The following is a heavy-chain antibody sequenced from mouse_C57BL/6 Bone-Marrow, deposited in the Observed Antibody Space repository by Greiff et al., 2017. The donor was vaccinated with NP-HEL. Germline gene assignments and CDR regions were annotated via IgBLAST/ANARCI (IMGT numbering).Heavy chain of an antibody. D-gene: IGHD1-1*01. Sequence: EVKLVESGPVLVKPGASVKMSCKASGYTFTDYYMNWVKQSHGKSLELIGVINPYNGGTSYNQKFKGKATLTVDKSSSTAYMELNSLTSEDSAVYYCARDYGSSPWFAYWGQGTLVTVSA. CDR3: ARDYGSSPWFAY. V-gene: IGHV1-19*01. CDR2: INPYNGGT. CDR1: GYTFTDYY. J-gene: IGHJ3*01.